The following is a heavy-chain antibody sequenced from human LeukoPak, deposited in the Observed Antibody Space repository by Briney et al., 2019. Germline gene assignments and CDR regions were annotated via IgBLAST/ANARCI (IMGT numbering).Heavy chain of an antibody. J-gene: IGHJ4*02. CDR2: INPNSGGT. Sequence: ASVKVSCKASGYPFTGYYIHWVRQAPGHGLEWMGWINPNSGGTNYAQKLQGRVTMTRDTSISTAYVELSSLISDGTAIYYCATEYATSTCFDYWGQGTLVTVSS. CDR1: GYPFTGYY. V-gene: IGHV1-2*02. D-gene: IGHD1-26*01. CDR3: ATEYATSTCFDY.